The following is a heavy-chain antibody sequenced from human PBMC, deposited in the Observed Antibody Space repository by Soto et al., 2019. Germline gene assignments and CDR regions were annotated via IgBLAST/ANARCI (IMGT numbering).Heavy chain of an antibody. J-gene: IGHJ6*02. V-gene: IGHV1-69*13. CDR2: IIPIFGTA. D-gene: IGHD6-13*01. CDR1: GGTFSSYA. Sequence: ASVKVSCKASGGTFSSYAISWLRQSAGQGLEWMGGIIPIFGTANYAQKFQGRVTITADESTSTAYMELSSLRSEDTAVYYCARSALSSSWGHYYGMDVWGQGTTVTVSS. CDR3: ARSALSSSWGHYYGMDV.